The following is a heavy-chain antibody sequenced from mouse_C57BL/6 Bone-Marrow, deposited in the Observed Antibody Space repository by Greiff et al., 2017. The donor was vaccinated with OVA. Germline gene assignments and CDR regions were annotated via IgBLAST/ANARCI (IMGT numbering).Heavy chain of an antibody. V-gene: IGHV1-39*01. J-gene: IGHJ4*01. CDR3: AREGYYAMGY. CDR2: INPNNGTT. CDR1: GYSFTDYN. Sequence: EVKLLEPGPELVKPGASVKISCKASGYSFTDYNMNWVKQSNGKSLEWIGVINPNNGTTSYNQKFKGKATLTVDQSSSTAYMQLNSLTTEDSAVYYCAREGYYAMGYWGQGTSVTVSS.